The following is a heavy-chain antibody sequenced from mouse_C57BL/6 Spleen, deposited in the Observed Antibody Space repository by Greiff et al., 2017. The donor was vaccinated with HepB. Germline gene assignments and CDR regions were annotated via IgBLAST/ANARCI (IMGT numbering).Heavy chain of an antibody. CDR3: ARPQLGREAWFAY. CDR1: GFTFSRYG. J-gene: IGHJ3*01. V-gene: IGHV5-6*01. D-gene: IGHD4-1*02. CDR2: ISSGGSYT. Sequence: EVKLMESGGDLVKPGGSLKLSCAASGFTFSRYGMSWVRQTPDKRLEWVATISSGGSYTYYPDSVKGRFTISRDNAKNTLYLQMSSLKSEDTAMYYCARPQLGREAWFAYWGQGTLVTVSA.